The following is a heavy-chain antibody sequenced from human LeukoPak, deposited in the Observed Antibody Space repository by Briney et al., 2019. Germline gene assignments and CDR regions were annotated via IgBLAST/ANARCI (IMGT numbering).Heavy chain of an antibody. CDR2: MYYSGST. Sequence: SETLSLTCTVSGGSISSHYWNWIRQPPGKGLEWVGYMYYSGSTSYNPSLMSRVTISVDTSKYQFSLKLSSVTIADTAVYYCARGHYIWGTYRQYFDYWGQGTLVTVSS. V-gene: IGHV4-59*11. D-gene: IGHD3-16*02. J-gene: IGHJ4*02. CDR1: GGSISSHY. CDR3: ARGHYIWGTYRQYFDY.